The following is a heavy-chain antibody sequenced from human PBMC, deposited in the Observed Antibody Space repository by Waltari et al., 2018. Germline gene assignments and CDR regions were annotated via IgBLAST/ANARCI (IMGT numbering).Heavy chain of an antibody. CDR1: GGSISSSSYY. D-gene: IGHD3-10*01. J-gene: IGHJ6*02. V-gene: IGHV4-39*02. Sequence: QLQLQESGPGLVKPSETLSLTCTVPGGSISSSSYYWGWIRRPPGKGLEWIGSIYYSGSTYYNPSLKSRVTISVDTSKNQFSLKLSSVTAADTAVYYCAREFGDKYYYYGMDVWGQGTTVTVSS. CDR3: AREFGDKYYYYGMDV. CDR2: IYYSGST.